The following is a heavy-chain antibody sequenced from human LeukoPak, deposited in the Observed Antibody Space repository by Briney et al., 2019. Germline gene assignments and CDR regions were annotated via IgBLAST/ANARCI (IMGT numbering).Heavy chain of an antibody. D-gene: IGHD3-22*01. CDR3: ARVGYYDSSGYYGGRGDYFDY. CDR2: IYYGGST. Sequence: SETLSLTCTVSGGSISSYYWSWIRQPPGKGLEWIGYIYYGGSTNYNPSLKSRVTISVDTSKNQFSLKLSSVTAADTAVYYCARVGYYDSSGYYGGRGDYFDYWGQGTLVTVSS. CDR1: GGSISSYY. J-gene: IGHJ4*02. V-gene: IGHV4-59*01.